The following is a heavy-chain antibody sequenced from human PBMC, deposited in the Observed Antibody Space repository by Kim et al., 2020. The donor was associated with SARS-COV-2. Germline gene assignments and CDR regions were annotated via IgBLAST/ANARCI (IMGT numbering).Heavy chain of an antibody. CDR3: ARVMTTVTNGYYYYGMDV. CDR2: INWNGGST. CDR1: GFTFDDYG. V-gene: IGHV3-20*01. Sequence: GGSLRLSCAASGFTFDDYGMSWVRQAPGKGLEWVSGINWNGGSTGYADSVKGRFTISRDNAKNSLYLQMNSLRAEDTALYHCARVMTTVTNGYYYYGMDVWGQGTTVTVSS. D-gene: IGHD4-4*01. J-gene: IGHJ6*02.